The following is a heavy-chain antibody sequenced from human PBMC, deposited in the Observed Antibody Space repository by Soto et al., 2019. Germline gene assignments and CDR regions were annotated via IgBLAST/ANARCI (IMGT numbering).Heavy chain of an antibody. D-gene: IGHD3-22*01. CDR3: ARDHYYYDSSDYLYYYGMDV. J-gene: IGHJ6*02. V-gene: IGHV3-30-3*01. Sequence: GGSLRLSCAASGFTFSSYAMHWVRQAPGKGLEWVAVISYDGSNKYYADSVKGRFTISRDNSKNTLYLQMNSLRAEDTAVYYCARDHYYYDSSDYLYYYGMDVWGQGTTVTVSS. CDR2: ISYDGSNK. CDR1: GFTFSSYA.